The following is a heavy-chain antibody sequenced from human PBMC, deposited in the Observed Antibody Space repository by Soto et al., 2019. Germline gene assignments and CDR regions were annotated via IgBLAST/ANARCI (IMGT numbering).Heavy chain of an antibody. CDR1: GFSFSDHY. CDR2: TRNKGNSYTT. D-gene: IGHD6-19*01. J-gene: IGHJ4*02. CDR3: AREGAVPGPDFDD. Sequence: EVQLVESGGGLVQPGGSLRLSCVGSGFSFSDHYMNWVRQAPGKGLEWVGRTRNKGNSYTTEYAASVKDRFTISRDDSKNSLYLQMNSLKTEDTAVYYCAREGAVPGPDFDDWGQGTLVTVAA. V-gene: IGHV3-72*01.